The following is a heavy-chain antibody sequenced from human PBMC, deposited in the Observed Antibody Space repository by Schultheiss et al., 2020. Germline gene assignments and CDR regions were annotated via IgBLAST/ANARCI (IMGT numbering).Heavy chain of an antibody. J-gene: IGHJ5*02. V-gene: IGHV3-43*02. CDR2: IFGDGTST. Sequence: GGSLRLSCAASGFTFSNYSMNWVRQAPGKGLEWVSLIFGDGTSTYYADSVKGRFTISRDNSKNSLYLQMNSLRTEDTALYYCAKDSGFGVRWFDPWGQGTLVTVSS. CDR1: GFTFSNYS. D-gene: IGHD3-10*01. CDR3: AKDSGFGVRWFDP.